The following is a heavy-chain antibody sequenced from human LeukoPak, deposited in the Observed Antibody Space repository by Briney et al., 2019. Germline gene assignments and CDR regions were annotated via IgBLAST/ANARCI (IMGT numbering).Heavy chain of an antibody. CDR1: GYSISSGYY. D-gene: IGHD1-26*01. Sequence: SETLSLTCTVSGYSISSGYYWGWIRQPPGKGLEWIGSIYHSGSTYYNPSLKSRVTISVDTSKNQFSLKLSSVTAADTAVYYCARAGGISGSFLDAFDIWGQGTMVTVSS. V-gene: IGHV4-38-2*02. CDR2: IYHSGST. J-gene: IGHJ3*02. CDR3: ARAGGISGSFLDAFDI.